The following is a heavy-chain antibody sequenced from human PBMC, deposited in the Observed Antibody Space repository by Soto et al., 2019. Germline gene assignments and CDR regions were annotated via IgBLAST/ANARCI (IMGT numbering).Heavy chain of an antibody. Sequence: GGSLILSCAASGFTFSSYSMNWVRQAPGKGLEWVSYISSSSSAIYYADSVKGRFTISRDNAKNSLYLQMNSLRAEDTAVYYCAREGSSCWNGRNWFDPWGQGTLVTVSS. CDR1: GFTFSSYS. CDR2: ISSSSSAI. V-gene: IGHV3-48*01. J-gene: IGHJ5*02. D-gene: IGHD6-19*01. CDR3: AREGSSCWNGRNWFDP.